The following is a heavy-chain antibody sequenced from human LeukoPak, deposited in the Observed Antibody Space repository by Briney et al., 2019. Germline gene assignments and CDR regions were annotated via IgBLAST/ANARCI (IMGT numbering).Heavy chain of an antibody. J-gene: IGHJ5*02. CDR1: GGSFSGYY. D-gene: IGHD5-24*01. CDR3: ALRPYRDGYNT. V-gene: IGHV4-34*01. Sequence: SETLSLTCAVYGGSFSGYYWSWIRQPPGKGLEWIGEINHSGSTNYNPSLKSRVTISVDTSKNQFSLKLSSVTAADTAVYYCALRPYRDGYNTWGQGTLVTVSS. CDR2: INHSGST.